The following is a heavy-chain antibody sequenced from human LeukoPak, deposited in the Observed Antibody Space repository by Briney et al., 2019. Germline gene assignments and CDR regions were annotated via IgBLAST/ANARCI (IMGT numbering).Heavy chain of an antibody. CDR2: NYYSGST. CDR1: VGFNSSYY. J-gene: IGHJ4*02. Sequence: LETLSLTRTVSVGFNSSYYWGWIRQPPGKGLEWIGYNYYSGSTNYNPSLKSRVTISVDTSKNQFSLKLSSVTAADTAVYYCARGGDCSGGSCYFFDYWGQGTLVTVSS. CDR3: ARGGDCSGGSCYFFDY. V-gene: IGHV4-59*01. D-gene: IGHD2-15*01.